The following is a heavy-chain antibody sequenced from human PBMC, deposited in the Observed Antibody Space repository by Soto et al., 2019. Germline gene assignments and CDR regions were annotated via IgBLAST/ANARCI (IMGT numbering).Heavy chain of an antibody. CDR3: ARDRGVSTKRYWFDP. CDR2: IYYSGST. D-gene: IGHD3-10*01. V-gene: IGHV4-59*01. Sequence: NPSETLSLTCTVSGGSISSYYWSWIRQPPGKGLEWIGYIYYSGSTNYNPSLKSRVTISVDTSKNQFSLKLSSVTAADTAVYYCARDRGVSTKRYWFDPWGQGTLVTVSS. J-gene: IGHJ5*02. CDR1: GGSISSYY.